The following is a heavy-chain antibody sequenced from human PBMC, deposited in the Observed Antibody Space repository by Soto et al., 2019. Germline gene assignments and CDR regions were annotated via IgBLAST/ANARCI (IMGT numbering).Heavy chain of an antibody. J-gene: IGHJ4*02. CDR1: GFTFSTYG. Sequence: GGSLRLSCSASGFTFSTYGMHWVRQAPGKGLEWVALIWYDGRKEDYADSVKGRFTISRDNSKNTLYLQMNSLGAEDTAVYYCARDRWIVSTITSFDYWGQGTPVTVSS. D-gene: IGHD5-12*01. CDR3: ARDRWIVSTITSFDY. V-gene: IGHV3-33*01. CDR2: IWYDGRKE.